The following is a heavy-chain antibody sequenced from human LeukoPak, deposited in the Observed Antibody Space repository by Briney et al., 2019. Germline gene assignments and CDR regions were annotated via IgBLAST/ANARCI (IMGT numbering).Heavy chain of an antibody. CDR1: GFTVSSNY. D-gene: IGHD3-22*01. CDR2: IYSGGGT. Sequence: PGGSLRLSCSASGFTVSSNYMSWVRQAPGKGLEWGSAIYSGGGTFYGDSVKGRFTISRDNSKNTLYLQMNSLRAEDTAVYYCARGRYYDSGGLDYWGQGTLVTVSS. CDR3: ARGRYYDSGGLDY. V-gene: IGHV3-53*01. J-gene: IGHJ4*02.